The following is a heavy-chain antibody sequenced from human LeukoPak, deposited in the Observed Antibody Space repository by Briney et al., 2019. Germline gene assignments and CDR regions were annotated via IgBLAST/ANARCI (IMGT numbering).Heavy chain of an antibody. CDR2: ISGSGGST. CDR1: GFTFSSYA. D-gene: IGHD4-17*01. J-gene: IGHJ6*02. CDR3: AKYRTTVTNPYYYYGMDV. Sequence: GGSLRLSCAASGFTFSSYAMSWVRQAPGKGLEWVSAISGSGGSTYYADSVKGRFTISRDNSKNTLYLQMNSLRAEDTAVYYCAKYRTTVTNPYYYYGMDVWGQGTTVIVSS. V-gene: IGHV3-23*01.